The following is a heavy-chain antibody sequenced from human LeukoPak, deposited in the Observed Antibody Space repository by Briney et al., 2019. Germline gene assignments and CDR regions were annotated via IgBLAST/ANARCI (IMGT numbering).Heavy chain of an antibody. J-gene: IGHJ4*02. CDR3: ARGANSVAN. D-gene: IGHD4-23*01. CDR2: ISHSGDT. V-gene: IGHV4-34*01. Sequence: PSETLSLTCAVYGGSFSETYRSWIPQPPREGLDCVGEISHSGDTNYDPSLKSRVTISVDTSKNRFSLNLNAGTAADTAVYYCARGANSVANWGQGTLVTVSS. CDR1: GGSFSETY.